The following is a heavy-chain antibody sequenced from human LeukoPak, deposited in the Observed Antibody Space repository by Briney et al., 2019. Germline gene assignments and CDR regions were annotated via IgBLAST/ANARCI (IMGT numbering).Heavy chain of an antibody. D-gene: IGHD6-13*01. CDR2: INPNSGGT. CDR1: GYTFTGYY. Sequence: ASVKVSCTASGYTFTGYYMHWVRQAPGQGLEWMGWINPNSGGTNYAQKFQGRVTMTRDTSIGTAYMELSRLRSDDTAVYYCARAPLSTYSSSWPEYFQHWGQGTLVTVSS. V-gene: IGHV1-2*02. J-gene: IGHJ1*01. CDR3: ARAPLSTYSSSWPEYFQH.